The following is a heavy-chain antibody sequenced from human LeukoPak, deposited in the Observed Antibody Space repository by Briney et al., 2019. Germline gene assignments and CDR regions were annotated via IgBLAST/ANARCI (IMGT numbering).Heavy chain of an antibody. D-gene: IGHD3-3*01. CDR2: ISSSGYTK. J-gene: IGHJ5*02. V-gene: IGHV3-48*03. CDR3: ARDGSAYHEFNWLDT. CDR1: GFMFNSYE. Sequence: PGGSLRLSCAASGFMFNSYEMNWVRQAPGKGLEWVSYISSSGYTKYYADSVKGRFTISRDNAENSVYLQTDTLRAEDTALYYCARDGSAYHEFNWLDTWGQGTLVTVSS.